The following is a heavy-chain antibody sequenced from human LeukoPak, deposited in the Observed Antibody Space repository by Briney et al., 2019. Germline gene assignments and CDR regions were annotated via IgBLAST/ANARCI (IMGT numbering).Heavy chain of an antibody. CDR2: ISGYNGHT. Sequence: ASVKVSCKASGYTFTNYGISWVRQAPAQGLEWMGWISGYNGHTNYAQKLQGRVTMTTDRSTSTAYMELRSLRSDDTAVYYCARGSTARYYNDSSGYYRGAFDYWGQGTLVTVSS. CDR1: GYTFTNYG. V-gene: IGHV1-18*01. CDR3: ARGSTARYYNDSSGYYRGAFDY. D-gene: IGHD3-22*01. J-gene: IGHJ4*02.